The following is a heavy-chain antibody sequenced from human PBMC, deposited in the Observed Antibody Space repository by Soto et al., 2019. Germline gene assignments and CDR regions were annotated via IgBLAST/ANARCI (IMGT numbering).Heavy chain of an antibody. V-gene: IGHV1-3*01. CDR3: ARGRYGDY. CDR2: INAGNGNT. D-gene: IGHD1-1*01. J-gene: IGHJ4*02. Sequence: LQANEQRLEWMGWINAGNGNTNYAQKLQGRVTVTRDTSASTAYMELRSLRSYDMGVYYCARGRYGDYWGQAALVTVSS.